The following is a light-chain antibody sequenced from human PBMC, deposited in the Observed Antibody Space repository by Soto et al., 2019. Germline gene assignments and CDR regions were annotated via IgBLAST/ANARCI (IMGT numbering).Light chain of an antibody. Sequence: IGLTQSPGTLSLSPGERATLSCRASESVTNNYLAWYQQKPGQAPRLLIHGASIRTTGIPDRFSGSGSGTDFTLTISNLEPEDSAVYYCQQTAYAPLTFGGGTKVDIK. CDR2: GAS. CDR3: QQTAYAPLT. CDR1: ESVTNNY. J-gene: IGKJ4*01. V-gene: IGKV3-20*01.